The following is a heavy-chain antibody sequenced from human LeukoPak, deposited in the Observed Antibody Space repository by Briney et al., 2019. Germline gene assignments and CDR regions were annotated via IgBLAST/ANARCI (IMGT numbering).Heavy chain of an antibody. V-gene: IGHV3-7*01. Sequence: GGSLRLSCVGSGFTFSRYWLNWVRQAPGKGLEWVANMNQDGSEIYYLDSVKGRFTISRDNAKNSVYLQMNGLKAEDTAVYHCVKDSPPRYSGSPPAYWGQGTLVTVSS. CDR1: GFTFSRYW. CDR2: MNQDGSEI. J-gene: IGHJ4*02. D-gene: IGHD1-26*01. CDR3: VKDSPPRYSGSPPAY.